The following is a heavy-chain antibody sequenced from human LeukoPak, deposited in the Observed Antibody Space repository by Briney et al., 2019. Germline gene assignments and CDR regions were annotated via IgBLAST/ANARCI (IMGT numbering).Heavy chain of an antibody. V-gene: IGHV3-7*05. CDR3: ARKWSSSWSSFDY. Sequence: PGGSLRLSCAASGFTFSSYWMSWARQAPGKGLEWVAKITQDGSDKYYVGSVKGRFTVSRDNAQNSLYLQMSSLRAEDTAIYYCARKWSSSWSSFDYWGQGTLVTVSS. D-gene: IGHD6-13*01. CDR2: ITQDGSDK. J-gene: IGHJ4*02. CDR1: GFTFSSYW.